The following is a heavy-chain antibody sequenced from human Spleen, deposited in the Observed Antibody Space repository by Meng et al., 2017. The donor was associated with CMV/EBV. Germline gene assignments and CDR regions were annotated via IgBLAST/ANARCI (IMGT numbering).Heavy chain of an antibody. D-gene: IGHD1-26*01. CDR2: IYSGGST. J-gene: IGHJ4*02. CDR3: ARDRGSSIDY. Sequence: GGSLRLSCAASGFTFSKYWMSWVRQAPGKGLEWVSVIYSGGSTYYADSVKGRSTISRDNSKNTVYLQMNSLRAEDTAVYYCARDRGSSIDYWGQGTLVTVSS. CDR1: GFTFSKYW. V-gene: IGHV3-53*01.